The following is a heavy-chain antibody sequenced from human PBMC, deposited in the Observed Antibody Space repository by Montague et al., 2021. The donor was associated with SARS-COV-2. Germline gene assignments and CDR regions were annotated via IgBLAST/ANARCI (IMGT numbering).Heavy chain of an antibody. J-gene: IGHJ3*01. CDR3: ARDSGYYNSCGYAYDAFDV. V-gene: IGHV4-31*03. Sequence: TLSLTCTVSGGSISSGGYYWSWIRQLPGKGLEWIGYIYHTASTHYNPSLKSRVTISKETSKNHFSLNLSSVTAADSAVYYCARDSGYYNSCGYAYDAFDVWGKGTKVTVSS. CDR2: IYHTAST. D-gene: IGHD3-16*01. CDR1: GGSISSGGYY.